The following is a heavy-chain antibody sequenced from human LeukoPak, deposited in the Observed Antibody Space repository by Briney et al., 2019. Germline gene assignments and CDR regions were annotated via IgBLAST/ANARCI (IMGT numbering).Heavy chain of an antibody. Sequence: PGGSLRLSCAASGFTFNNAWMTWVRQAPGKGLEWVGRIKSKTDGGTTDYAAPVKGRFTISRDDSKNTLYLQMNSLKTEETAVYYWTTDRTPMIVVDPFDVWGQRTMVAVSS. V-gene: IGHV3-15*01. D-gene: IGHD3-22*01. J-gene: IGHJ3*01. CDR1: GFTFNNAW. CDR3: TTDRTPMIVVDPFDV. CDR2: IKSKTDGGTT.